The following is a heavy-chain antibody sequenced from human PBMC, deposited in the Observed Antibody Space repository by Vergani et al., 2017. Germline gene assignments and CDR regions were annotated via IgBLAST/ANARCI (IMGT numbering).Heavy chain of an antibody. CDR1: GFTFSSYA. D-gene: IGHD6-19*01. CDR2: ISGSGGST. CDR3: ARAGQWLAHAFDI. V-gene: IGHV3-23*01. J-gene: IGHJ3*02. Sequence: EVQLLESGGGLLQAGGSLRLSCAASGFTFSSYAMSWVRQAPGKGLEWVSTISGSGGSTYYADSVKGRFTISRDNAKNSLYLQMNSLRAEDTAVYYCARAGQWLAHAFDIWGQGTMVTVSS.